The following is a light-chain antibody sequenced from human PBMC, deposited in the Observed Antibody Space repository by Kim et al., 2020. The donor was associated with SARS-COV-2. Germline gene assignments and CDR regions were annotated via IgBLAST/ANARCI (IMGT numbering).Light chain of an antibody. J-gene: IGLJ3*02. Sequence: SYELTQPPSVSVAPGKTARITCEGDGIGDKNVHWYQQRPGRAPVLVLYHDNDRPSGIPVRFSGSKSGNTATLTITRVEAGDEADYYCQVWESGSNHSVFGVGTRLTVL. CDR2: HDN. V-gene: IGLV3-21*01. CDR1: GIGDKN. CDR3: QVWESGSNHSV.